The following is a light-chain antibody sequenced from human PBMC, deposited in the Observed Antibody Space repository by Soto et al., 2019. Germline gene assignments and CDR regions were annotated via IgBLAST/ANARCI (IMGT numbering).Light chain of an antibody. CDR2: DAS. CDR1: LTVSNNY. V-gene: IGKV3-11*01. CDR3: QQRSNWPLT. J-gene: IGKJ4*01. Sequence: EIVLTQSPATLSLSPGQRAALSCRASLTVSNNYLAWYQQRPGQAPRLLIYDASNRATDIPARFSGTGSGTDFTLTISSLEPEDFAVYYCQQRSNWPLTFGGGTNVEI.